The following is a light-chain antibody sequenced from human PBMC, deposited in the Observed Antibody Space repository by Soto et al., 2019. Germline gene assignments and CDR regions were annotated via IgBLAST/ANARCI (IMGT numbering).Light chain of an antibody. CDR3: QSYDSSNHAV. CDR2: EDN. J-gene: IGLJ7*01. Sequence: LTQPHSVSESPGKTVTISCTRSSGSIASNYVQWYQQRPGSATTTVIYEDNQRPSGVPDRFSGSIDSSSNSASLTISGLKTEDEADYYCQSYDSSNHAVFGGGTQLTV. V-gene: IGLV6-57*04. CDR1: SGSIASNY.